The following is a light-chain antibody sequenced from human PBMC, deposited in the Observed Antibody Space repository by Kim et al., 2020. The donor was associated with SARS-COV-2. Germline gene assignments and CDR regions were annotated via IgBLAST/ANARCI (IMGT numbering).Light chain of an antibody. CDR2: ATS. CDR3: QQSYSSPFT. CDR1: RSIDSY. V-gene: IGKV1-39*01. Sequence: AAVGDRVTITCRASRSIDSYLNWYQQKPGKAPKLLIYATSTLQSGVPSRFSGSGSGTDFTLTMSSLQPEDFATYYCQQSYSSPFTCGPGTKVDIK. J-gene: IGKJ3*01.